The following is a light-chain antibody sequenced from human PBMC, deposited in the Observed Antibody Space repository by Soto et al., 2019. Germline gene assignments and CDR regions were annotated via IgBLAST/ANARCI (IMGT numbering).Light chain of an antibody. CDR3: QQYDKQPVT. V-gene: IGKV1-39*01. Sequence: DIQMTQSPSSLSLSVGDGVTITCRASQTISNYLNWYQQKPGRAPRLLIHAASTLQSGVPSRFSGSGSGTDFTFTINSLQPEDIGTFYCQQYDKQPVTFGGGTKVEIK. J-gene: IGKJ4*01. CDR2: AAS. CDR1: QTISNY.